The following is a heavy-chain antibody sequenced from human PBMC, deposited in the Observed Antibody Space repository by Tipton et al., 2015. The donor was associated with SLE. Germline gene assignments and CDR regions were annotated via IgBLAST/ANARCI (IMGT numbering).Heavy chain of an antibody. D-gene: IGHD2-2*01. J-gene: IGHJ6*02. Sequence: SLRLSCAASGFTFSNHWMNWVRQAPGKGLEWVAFIRYDGSNKYYADSVKGPFTISRDSSKNPLYLQMNSLRAEDTAVYYCAKEAGSTSNYYYGMDVWGQGTTVTVSS. V-gene: IGHV3-30*02. CDR2: IRYDGSNK. CDR3: AKEAGSTSNYYYGMDV. CDR1: GFTFSNHW.